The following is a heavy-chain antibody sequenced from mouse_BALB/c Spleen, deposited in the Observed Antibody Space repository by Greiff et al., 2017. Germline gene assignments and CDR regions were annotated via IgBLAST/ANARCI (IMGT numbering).Heavy chain of an antibody. V-gene: IGHV5-12-1*01. CDR1: GFAFSSYD. CDR2: ISSGGGST. Sequence: EVQGVESGGGLVKPGGSLKLSCAASGFAFSSYDMSWVRQTPEKRLEWVAYISSGGGSTYYPDTVKGRFTISRDNAKNTLYLQMSSLKSEDTAMYYCARRNYYGSSYLDYWGQGTTLTVSS. CDR3: ARRNYYGSSYLDY. J-gene: IGHJ2*01. D-gene: IGHD1-1*01.